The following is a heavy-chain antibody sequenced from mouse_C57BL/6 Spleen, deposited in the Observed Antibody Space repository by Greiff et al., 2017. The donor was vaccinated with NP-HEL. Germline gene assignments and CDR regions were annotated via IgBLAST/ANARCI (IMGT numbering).Heavy chain of an antibody. D-gene: IGHD1-1*01. Sequence: EVQLVESGGGLVKPGGSLKLSCAASGFTFSDYGMHWVRQAPEKGLEWVAYISSGSSTIYYADTVKGRFTISRDNAKNTLFLHMTSLRSEDTAMYYCAKGITTVGLLYFDQWRQGTTLTVPS. J-gene: IGHJ2*01. V-gene: IGHV5-17*01. CDR3: AKGITTVGLLYFDQ. CDR1: GFTFSDYG. CDR2: ISSGSSTI.